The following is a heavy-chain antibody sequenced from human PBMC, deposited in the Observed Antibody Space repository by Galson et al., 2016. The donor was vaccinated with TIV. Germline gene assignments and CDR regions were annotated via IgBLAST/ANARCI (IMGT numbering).Heavy chain of an antibody. CDR2: ISAGGGNT. Sequence: SLRLSCAASGFTFSTYAMSWVRQAPGKGLEWVSGISAGGGNTHYADSVKGRFIISRDNSKNTLYLQMNSLSADDTAVFYCAKEPAGELAWFGEFSGGMDVWGQGTTVTVSS. CDR3: AKEPAGELAWFGEFSGGMDV. D-gene: IGHD3-10*01. V-gene: IGHV3-23*01. CDR1: GFTFSTYA. J-gene: IGHJ6*02.